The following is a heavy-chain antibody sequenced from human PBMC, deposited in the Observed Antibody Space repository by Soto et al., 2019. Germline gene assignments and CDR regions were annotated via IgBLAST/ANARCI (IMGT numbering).Heavy chain of an antibody. CDR1: GSISTATP. Sequence: PGVSLRLSCAASGSISTATPLSWVRQAPGKGLEWVSTISGRGTNTYYADSVKGRFIISRDNLKNTVNLQMNGMGVEDTAIYYCATSFRYFDNWGQGTRVTVSS. CDR2: ISGRGTNT. V-gene: IGHV3-23*01. CDR3: ATSFRYFDN. J-gene: IGHJ4*02.